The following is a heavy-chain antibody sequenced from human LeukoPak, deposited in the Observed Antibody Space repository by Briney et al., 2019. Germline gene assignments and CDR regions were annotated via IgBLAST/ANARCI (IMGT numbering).Heavy chain of an antibody. Sequence: SETLSLTCAVYGGSFSGYYWGWIRQPPGKGLQWIGEINHSGSTNYNPSLESRVTISVDTSKNQFSLNLNSVTAADTAMYYCARPTIAAAGRLAFDIWGQGTMVTVSS. CDR3: ARPTIAAAGRLAFDI. CDR1: GGSFSGYY. CDR2: INHSGST. V-gene: IGHV4-34*01. J-gene: IGHJ3*02. D-gene: IGHD6-13*01.